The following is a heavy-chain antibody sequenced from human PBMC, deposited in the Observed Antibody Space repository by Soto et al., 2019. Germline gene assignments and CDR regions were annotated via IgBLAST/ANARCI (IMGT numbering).Heavy chain of an antibody. CDR2: IYHSGRT. D-gene: IGHD6-19*01. V-gene: IGHV4-4*02. J-gene: IGHJ4*02. Sequence: QVQLQESGPGLMKPSGTLSLTCAVSGGSISTNWWSWVRQPPGKGLEWIGEIYHSGRTNYNPSLENRATMSVDKSQNHRSLILNSVTAADTAVYYCARHIAVSGTRGFDFWGQGTLVTVSS. CDR1: GGSISTNW. CDR3: ARHIAVSGTRGFDF.